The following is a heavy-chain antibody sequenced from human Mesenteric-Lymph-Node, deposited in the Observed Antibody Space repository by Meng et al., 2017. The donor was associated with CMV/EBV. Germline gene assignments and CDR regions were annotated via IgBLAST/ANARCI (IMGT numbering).Heavy chain of an antibody. CDR2: MNPNSGNT. CDR1: GYTFTSND. Sequence: ASVKVSCKASGYTFTSNDINWVRQATGQGLEWMGWMNPNSGNTGYAQKFQGRVTMTRNTSISTAYMELSSLRSEDTAVYYCARALTLVLAYNWFDPWGQGTLVTVSS. CDR3: ARALTLVLAYNWFDP. J-gene: IGHJ5*02. D-gene: IGHD1-14*01. V-gene: IGHV1-8*01.